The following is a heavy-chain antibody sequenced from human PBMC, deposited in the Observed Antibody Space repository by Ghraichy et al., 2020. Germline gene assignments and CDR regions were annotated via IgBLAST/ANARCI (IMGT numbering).Heavy chain of an antibody. CDR1: GGSISSYY. V-gene: IGHV4-4*09. J-gene: IGHJ4*02. CDR2: IYTSGST. CDR3: ARLGDGYNWGEFDY. D-gene: IGHD5-24*01. Sequence: SETLSLTCTVSGGSISSYYWSWIRQPPGKGLEWIGYIYTSGSTNYNPSLKSRVTISVDTSKNQFSLKLSSVTAADTAVYYCARLGDGYNWGEFDYWGQGTLVTVSS.